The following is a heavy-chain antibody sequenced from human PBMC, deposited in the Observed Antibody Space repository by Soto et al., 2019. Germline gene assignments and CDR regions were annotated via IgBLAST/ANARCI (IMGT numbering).Heavy chain of an antibody. Sequence: QVQLVQSGDEVKKPGASVKISCKASGYTFTNYGISWVRQAPGQGLEWMGWISLYHGKTNYAQNFQGRITMTTDISTLTVYLELMNLTPDDTAVYYCARDRAVNDYWGQGTLVNVSS. V-gene: IGHV1-18*01. CDR2: ISLYHGKT. CDR1: GYTFTNYG. D-gene: IGHD3-16*02. CDR3: ARDRAVNDY. J-gene: IGHJ4*02.